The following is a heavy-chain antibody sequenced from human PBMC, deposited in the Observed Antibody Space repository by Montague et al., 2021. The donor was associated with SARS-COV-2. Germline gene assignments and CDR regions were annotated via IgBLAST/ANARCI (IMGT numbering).Heavy chain of an antibody. V-gene: IGHV3-21*01. J-gene: IGHJ4*02. Sequence: SLSLSCSASGFTFSSYSMNWVRQAPGKGLEWVSSISSSSSYIYYADSVKGRFTISRDNAKNSLYLQMNSLRAEDTAVYYCARDSPYCGGDCAFDYWGQGTLVTVSS. D-gene: IGHD2-21*01. CDR1: GFTFSSYS. CDR2: ISSSSSYI. CDR3: ARDSPYCGGDCAFDY.